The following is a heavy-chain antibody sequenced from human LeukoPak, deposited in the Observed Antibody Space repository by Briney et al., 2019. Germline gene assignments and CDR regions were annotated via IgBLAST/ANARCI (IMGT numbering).Heavy chain of an antibody. CDR1: GFTFSNYN. Sequence: GGSLRLSCAASGFTFSNYNMNWVRQAPGKGLEWVSSISSSSSYIYYADSVKGRFTISRDNTKNSLYLQMNSLRAEDTAVYYCARDSPYGTVGYWGQGTLVTVSS. CDR2: ISSSSSYI. CDR3: ARDSPYGTVGY. D-gene: IGHD4-17*01. J-gene: IGHJ4*02. V-gene: IGHV3-21*01.